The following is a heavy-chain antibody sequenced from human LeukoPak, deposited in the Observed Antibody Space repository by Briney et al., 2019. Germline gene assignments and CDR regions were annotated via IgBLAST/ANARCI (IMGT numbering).Heavy chain of an antibody. CDR3: AADRYDSSGYYHFDY. CDR1: GLTFTSSA. D-gene: IGHD3-22*01. V-gene: IGHV1-58*02. CDR2: IVVGSGNT. J-gene: IGHJ4*02. Sequence: PVKVSCKASGLTFTSSAMQWVRQARGQRLEWIGWIVVGSGNTNYAQKFQERVTITRDMSTSTAYMELSSLRSEDTAVYYCAADRYDSSGYYHFDYWGQGTLVTVSS.